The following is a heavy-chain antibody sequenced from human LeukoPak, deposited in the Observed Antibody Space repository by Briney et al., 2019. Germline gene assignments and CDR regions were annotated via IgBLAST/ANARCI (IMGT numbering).Heavy chain of an antibody. Sequence: GGSLRLSCAASGFTFSSYSMNWVRQAPGKGLEWVSSISSSSSYIYYADSVKGRFTISRDNAKNSLYLQMNSLRAEDTAVYYCARVSVAGTVIREAFDIWGQGTMVTVSS. CDR1: GFTFSSYS. CDR2: ISSSSSYI. V-gene: IGHV3-21*01. D-gene: IGHD6-19*01. CDR3: ARVSVAGTVIREAFDI. J-gene: IGHJ3*02.